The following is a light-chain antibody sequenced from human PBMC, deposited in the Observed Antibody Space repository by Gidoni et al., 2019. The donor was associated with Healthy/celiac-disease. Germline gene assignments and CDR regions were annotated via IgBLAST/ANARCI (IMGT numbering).Light chain of an antibody. Sequence: PGERATLFCRATQPVSGHFLAWNQQKPGQPPSLLIYDTSRRATGVPDRFSGSGSGTDFSLIISRLQTEDSALYYCQQYGASPLTFGGGTRVEIK. CDR1: QPVSGHF. J-gene: IGKJ4*01. V-gene: IGKV3-20*01. CDR2: DTS. CDR3: QQYGASPLT.